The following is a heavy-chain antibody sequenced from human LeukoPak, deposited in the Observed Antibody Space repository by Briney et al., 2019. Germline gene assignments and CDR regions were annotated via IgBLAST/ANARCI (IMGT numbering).Heavy chain of an antibody. CDR2: ISGSGGST. CDR1: GFTFSSYA. V-gene: IGHV3-23*01. CDR3: AKDKTHYDYVWGSYRYTYQTGNNWFDT. D-gene: IGHD3-16*02. Sequence: GGSLRLSCAASGFTFSSYAMSWVRQAPGKGLEWVSAISGSGGSTYYADSVKGRFTISRDNSKNTLYLQMNSLRAEDTAVYYCAKDKTHYDYVWGSYRYTYQTGNNWFDTWGQGTLVTVSS. J-gene: IGHJ5*02.